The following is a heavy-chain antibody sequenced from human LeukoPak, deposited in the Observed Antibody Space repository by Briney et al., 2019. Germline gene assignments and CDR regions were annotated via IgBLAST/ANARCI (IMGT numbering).Heavy chain of an antibody. Sequence: ASVKVSCKASGYTFTSYGISWVRQALGQGLEWMGWISAYNGNTNYAQKLQGRVTMTTDTSTSTAYMELRSLRSDDTAVYYCARDFSIAVAGPLDYWGQGTLVTVSS. J-gene: IGHJ4*02. V-gene: IGHV1-18*01. CDR1: GYTFTSYG. D-gene: IGHD6-19*01. CDR3: ARDFSIAVAGPLDY. CDR2: ISAYNGNT.